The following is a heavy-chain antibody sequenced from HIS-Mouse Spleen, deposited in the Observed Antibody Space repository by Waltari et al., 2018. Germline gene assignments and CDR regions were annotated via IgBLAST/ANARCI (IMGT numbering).Heavy chain of an antibody. Sequence: QLQLQESGPGLVKPSEPLSLTCTVSGCPITSSSSYWAWIRQPPGKGLEWIGSIYYSGSTYYNPSLKSRVTISVDTSKNQFSMKLSSVTAADTAVYYCAREIPYSSSWYDWYFDLWGRGTLVTVSS. CDR2: IYYSGST. D-gene: IGHD6-13*01. V-gene: IGHV4-39*07. J-gene: IGHJ2*01. CDR3: AREIPYSSSWYDWYFDL. CDR1: GCPITSSSSY.